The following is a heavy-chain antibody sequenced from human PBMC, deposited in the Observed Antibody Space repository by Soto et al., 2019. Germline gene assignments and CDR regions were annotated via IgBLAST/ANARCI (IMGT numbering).Heavy chain of an antibody. CDR2: IVVATGST. D-gene: IGHD2-21*01. Sequence: QMQLVQSGPEVKKPGTSVKVSCKASGFDFGSFGIQWLRQSQGQGFEWIGWIVVATGSTNYAPNFQGRVTITRDMYTNTAYMDLTKLRSDDPAVYFCPADRPHIAIGWPVCGQGTMVVVSS. V-gene: IGHV1-58*02. CDR1: GFDFGSFG. J-gene: IGHJ6*02. CDR3: PADRPHIAIGWPV.